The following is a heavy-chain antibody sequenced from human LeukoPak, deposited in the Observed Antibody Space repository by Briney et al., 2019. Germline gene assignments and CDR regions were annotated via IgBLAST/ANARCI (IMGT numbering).Heavy chain of an antibody. J-gene: IGHJ4*02. V-gene: IGHV6-1*01. CDR1: GDSVSSNSAA. D-gene: IGHD2/OR15-2a*01. CDR2: TYYRSKWYN. Sequence: SQTLSLTCAISGDSVSSNSAAWNWIRQSPSRGLEWLGRTYYRSKWYNDYAVSVKSRITINPDTSKNQFSLQLNSVTPEDTAVYYCARANPPGSMSFSNFDYWGQGTLVTVSS. CDR3: ARANPPGSMSFSNFDY.